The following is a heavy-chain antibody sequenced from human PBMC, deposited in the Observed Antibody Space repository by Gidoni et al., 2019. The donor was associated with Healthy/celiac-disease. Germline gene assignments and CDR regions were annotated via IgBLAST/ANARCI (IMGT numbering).Heavy chain of an antibody. CDR2: ISSSSSYI. D-gene: IGHD1-26*01. Sequence: EVQLVESGGGLVKPGGSLRLSCAASGFTFSSYSMNWVRQAPGKGLEWVSSISSSSSYIYYADSVKGRFTISRDNAKNSLYLQMNSLRAEDTAVYYCAGSGSRLPYYYYYGMDVWGQGTTVTVSS. CDR1: GFTFSSYS. CDR3: AGSGSRLPYYYYYGMDV. V-gene: IGHV3-21*01. J-gene: IGHJ6*02.